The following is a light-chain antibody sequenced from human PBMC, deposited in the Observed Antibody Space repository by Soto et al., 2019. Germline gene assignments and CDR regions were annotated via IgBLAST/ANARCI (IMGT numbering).Light chain of an antibody. CDR1: QSISSW. V-gene: IGKV1-5*03. CDR3: QQYQSYLT. Sequence: DIQMTQSPSTLSASVGDRVTITCRASQSISSWLAWYQQKPGKAPKLLIYKASSLESGVPSRFSGSGSGTEFTLTISSLQPDDFATYYCQQYQSYLTFGQGTKVEIK. CDR2: KAS. J-gene: IGKJ1*01.